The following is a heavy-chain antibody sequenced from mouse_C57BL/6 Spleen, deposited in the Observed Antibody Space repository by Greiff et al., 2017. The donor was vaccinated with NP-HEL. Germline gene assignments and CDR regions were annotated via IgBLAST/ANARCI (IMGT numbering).Heavy chain of an antibody. CDR3: TRGLWNYAMDY. CDR1: GYTFTDYE. D-gene: IGHD1-1*02. V-gene: IGHV1-15*01. CDR2: IDPETGGT. Sequence: QVHVKQSGAELVRPGASVTLSCKASGYTFTDYEMHWVKQTPVHGLEWIGAIDPETGGTAYNQKFKGKAILTADKSSSTAYMELRSLTSEDSAVYYCTRGLWNYAMDYWGQGTSVTVSS. J-gene: IGHJ4*01.